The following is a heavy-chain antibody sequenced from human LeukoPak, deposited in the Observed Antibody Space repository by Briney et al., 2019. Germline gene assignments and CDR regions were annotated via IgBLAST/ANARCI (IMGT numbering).Heavy chain of an antibody. Sequence: SETLSLTCTVSGGSISSTFYYWGWIRQPPGKGLEWIGSINYSGSTYYNPSLKSRVTISVDTSMNQFSLKLSSVTAADTAVYYCARRRFVRGPDVVNPFDYWGQGTLVTVSS. D-gene: IGHD2-8*01. CDR2: INYSGST. V-gene: IGHV4-39*01. J-gene: IGHJ4*02. CDR1: GGSISSTFYY. CDR3: ARRRFVRGPDVVNPFDY.